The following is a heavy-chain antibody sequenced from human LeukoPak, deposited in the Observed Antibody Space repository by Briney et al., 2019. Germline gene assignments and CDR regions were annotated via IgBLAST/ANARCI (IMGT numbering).Heavy chain of an antibody. CDR3: ARAAIDSSSPMYNWFDP. V-gene: IGHV4-59*01. D-gene: IGHD6-6*01. J-gene: IGHJ5*02. CDR2: IYYSGST. CDR1: GGSISSYY. Sequence: ASETLSLTCTVSGGSISSYYWSWIRQPPGKGLEWIGYIYYSGSTNYNPSLKSRVTISVDTSKNQFSLKLSSVTAADTAVYYCARAAIDSSSPMYNWFDPWGQGTLVTVSS.